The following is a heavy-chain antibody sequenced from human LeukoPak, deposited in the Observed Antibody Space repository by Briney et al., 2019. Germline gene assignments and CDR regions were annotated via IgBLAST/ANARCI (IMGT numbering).Heavy chain of an antibody. CDR3: ACFNTIFGVVIGD. D-gene: IGHD3-3*01. Sequence: SETLSLTCTVSGGSISSSSYYWGWIRQPPGKGLEWIGSIYYSGSTYYNPSLKSRVTISVDTSKNQFSLKLSSVTAADTAVYYCACFNTIFGVVIGDWGQGTLVTVSS. V-gene: IGHV4-39*01. CDR1: GGSISSSSYY. J-gene: IGHJ4*02. CDR2: IYYSGST.